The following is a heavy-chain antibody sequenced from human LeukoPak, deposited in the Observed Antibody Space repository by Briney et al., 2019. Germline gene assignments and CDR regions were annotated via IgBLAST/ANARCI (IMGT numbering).Heavy chain of an antibody. CDR2: ISYDGSNK. V-gene: IGHV3-30*04. Sequence: GRSLRLSCAASGFTFSSYAMHWVRQAPGKGLEWVAVISYDGSNKYYADSVKGRFTISRDNSKNTLYLQMNSLRAEDAAVYYCARDQDSSSWYRWGAFDIWGQGTMVTVSS. D-gene: IGHD6-13*01. CDR1: GFTFSSYA. CDR3: ARDQDSSSWYRWGAFDI. J-gene: IGHJ3*02.